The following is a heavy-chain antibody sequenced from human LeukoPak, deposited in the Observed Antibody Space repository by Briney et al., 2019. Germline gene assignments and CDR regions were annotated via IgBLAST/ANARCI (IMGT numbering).Heavy chain of an antibody. Sequence: PGRSLRLSCAASAFTFSNFAMHWVRQAPGKGLEWVAVISYDGSSETYADSVKGRFTISRDNSKNTLYLQMNSLRAEDTAVYYCAKDGPLSSYFDYWGQGTLVTVSS. J-gene: IGHJ4*02. CDR2: ISYDGSSE. D-gene: IGHD6-6*01. CDR3: AKDGPLSSYFDY. V-gene: IGHV3-30*18. CDR1: AFTFSNFA.